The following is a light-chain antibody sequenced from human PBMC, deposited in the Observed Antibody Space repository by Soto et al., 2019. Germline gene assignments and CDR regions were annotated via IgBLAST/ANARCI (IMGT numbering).Light chain of an antibody. CDR2: EVS. CDR1: GSDVGSYKY. J-gene: IGLJ1*01. Sequence: QSALTQPASVSGSLGQSITISCTGTGSDVGSYKYVSWYQQHPGKAPKLIIFEVSNRPSGVSDRFSGSKSGNTASLTISGLQAEDEADYYCSSYTSISSLGVFGTGTK. CDR3: SSYTSISSLGV. V-gene: IGLV2-14*01.